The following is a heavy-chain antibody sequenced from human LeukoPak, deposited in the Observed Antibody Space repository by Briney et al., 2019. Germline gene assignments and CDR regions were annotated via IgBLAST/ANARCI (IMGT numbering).Heavy chain of an antibody. CDR2: IKTDGATT. D-gene: IGHD6-19*01. Sequence: GGSLRLSCAASGFTFSSYWMHWVRQAPGGGLVWVSRIKTDGATTNYADSVKGRFTVPRDNAKNTLYLQMNSLRAEDTAVYYCARRPYTSGVYRIDSWGQGTLVTVSS. V-gene: IGHV3-74*01. CDR1: GFTFSSYW. J-gene: IGHJ4*02. CDR3: ARRPYTSGVYRIDS.